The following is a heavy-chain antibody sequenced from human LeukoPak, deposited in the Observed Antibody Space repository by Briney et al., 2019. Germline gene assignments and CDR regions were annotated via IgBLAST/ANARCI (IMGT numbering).Heavy chain of an antibody. J-gene: IGHJ4*02. V-gene: IGHV3-30-3*01. Sequence: GGSLRLSCAASGFTFSSYAMHWVRQAPGKGLEWVAVISYDGSNKYYADSVKGRFTISRDNSKNTLYLQMNSLRAEDTAVYYCARVGLQDYFDYWGQGTLVTVSS. D-gene: IGHD4-11*01. CDR3: ARVGLQDYFDY. CDR2: ISYDGSNK. CDR1: GFTFSSYA.